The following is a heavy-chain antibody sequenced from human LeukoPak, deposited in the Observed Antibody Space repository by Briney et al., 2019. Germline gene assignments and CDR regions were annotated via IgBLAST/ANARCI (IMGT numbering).Heavy chain of an antibody. D-gene: IGHD3-22*01. CDR1: GGSFSGYY. V-gene: IGHV4-34*01. CDR3: ARVTDYYDSSGYSDAFDI. CDR2: INHSGST. J-gene: IGHJ3*02. Sequence: SETLSLTCAVYGGSFSGYYWSWIRQPPGKGLEWIGEINHSGSTNYNPSLKSRVTISVDTSKNQFSLKLSSVTAADTAVYYCARVTDYYDSSGYSDAFDIWGQGTMVTVSS.